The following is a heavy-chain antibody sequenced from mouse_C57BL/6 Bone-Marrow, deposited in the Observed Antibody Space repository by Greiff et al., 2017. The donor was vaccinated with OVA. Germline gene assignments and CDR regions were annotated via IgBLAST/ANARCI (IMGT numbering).Heavy chain of an antibody. D-gene: IGHD3-3*01. CDR2: ISSCGSYT. CDR1: GFTFSSYG. Sequence: EVKLVESGGDLVKPGGSLKLSCAASGFTFSSYGMSWVRQTPDKRLEWVATISSCGSYTYYPDSVKGRFTISIDNAKNTLYLQMSSLKSEDTAMYYCARHRERCLPLDDWGQGTTLTVSS. J-gene: IGHJ2*01. V-gene: IGHV5-6*01. CDR3: ARHRERCLPLDD.